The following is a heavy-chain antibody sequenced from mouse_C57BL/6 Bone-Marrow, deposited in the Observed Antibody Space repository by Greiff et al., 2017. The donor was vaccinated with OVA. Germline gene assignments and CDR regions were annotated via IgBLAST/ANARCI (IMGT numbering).Heavy chain of an antibody. CDR2: IRNKANGYTT. CDR1: GFTFTDYY. J-gene: IGHJ2*01. CDR3: ARVSLDGSSFFDY. D-gene: IGHD1-1*01. Sequence: VQLKESGGGLVQPGGSLSLSCAASGFTFTDYYMSWVRQPPGKALEWLGFIRNKANGYTTEYSASVKGRFTISRDNSQSILYLQMNALRAEDSATYYCARVSLDGSSFFDYWGQGTTLTVSS. V-gene: IGHV7-3*01.